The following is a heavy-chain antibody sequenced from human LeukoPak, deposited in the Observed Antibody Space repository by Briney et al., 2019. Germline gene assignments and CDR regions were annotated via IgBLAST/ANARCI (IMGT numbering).Heavy chain of an antibody. D-gene: IGHD2-2*01. CDR2: ISAYNGNT. V-gene: IGHV1-18*01. CDR3: ATTVELPTYCSSTSCSYFDY. Sequence: ASVKVSCKASGYTFTSYGISWVRQAPGQGLEWMGRISAYNGNTNYAQKLQGRVTMTTDTSTSTAYMELRSLRSDDTAVYYCATTVELPTYCSSTSCSYFDYWGQGTLVTVSS. J-gene: IGHJ4*02. CDR1: GYTFTSYG.